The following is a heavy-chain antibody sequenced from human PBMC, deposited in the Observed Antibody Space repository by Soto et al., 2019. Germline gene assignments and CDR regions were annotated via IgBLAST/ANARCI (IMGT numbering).Heavy chain of an antibody. J-gene: IGHJ6*02. D-gene: IGHD3-10*01. Sequence: ASVKVSCKASGYTFTSYGISWVRQAPGQGLERMGWISAYNGNTNYAQKLQGRVTMTTDTSTSTAYMELRSLRSDDTAVYYCARSITMVRGTPRIMDVWGQGTTVTVSS. CDR1: GYTFTSYG. CDR3: ARSITMVRGTPRIMDV. CDR2: ISAYNGNT. V-gene: IGHV1-18*04.